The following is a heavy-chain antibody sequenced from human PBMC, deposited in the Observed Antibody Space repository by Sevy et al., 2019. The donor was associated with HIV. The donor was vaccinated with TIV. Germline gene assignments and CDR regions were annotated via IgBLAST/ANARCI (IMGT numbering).Heavy chain of an antibody. CDR1: GGSISSYY. V-gene: IGHV4-4*07. J-gene: IGHJ6*02. CDR3: VRDTSSSWYGYYYGMDV. Sequence: SETLSLTCTVSGGSISSYYWSWIRQPAGKGLEWIGRIYTSGSTNYNPSLKSRVTMSVDTSKNQFSLKLSSVTAADTAVYYCVRDTSSSWYGYYYGMDVWGQGTTVTVSS. D-gene: IGHD6-13*01. CDR2: IYTSGST.